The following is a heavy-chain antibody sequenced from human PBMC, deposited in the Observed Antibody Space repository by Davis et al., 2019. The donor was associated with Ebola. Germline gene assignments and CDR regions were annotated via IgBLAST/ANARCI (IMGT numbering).Heavy chain of an antibody. J-gene: IGHJ4*02. D-gene: IGHD4-17*01. CDR2: LSNSGTT. Sequence: MPSETLSLTCSVSGGSITTSYWSWIRQPPGKGLAGIGFLSNSGTTNYNPSLKSRVTMSVDTSKNQLSLRLTSVTAADTAVYYCARQGTVTSPSFDYWGQGTLVVVSS. V-gene: IGHV4-59*08. CDR3: ARQGTVTSPSFDY. CDR1: GGSITTSY.